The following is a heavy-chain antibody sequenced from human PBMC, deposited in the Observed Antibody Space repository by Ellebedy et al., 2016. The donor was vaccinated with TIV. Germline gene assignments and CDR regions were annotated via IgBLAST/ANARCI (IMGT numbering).Heavy chain of an antibody. CDR3: ARGLVSGKALDY. CDR1: GGSFSDYY. J-gene: IGHJ4*02. D-gene: IGHD4-23*01. CDR2: INHSGST. V-gene: IGHV4-34*01. Sequence: SETLSLTCAVYGGSFSDYYWTWIRQPPGKGLEWIGEINHSGSTNYNPSLKSRVSISVDTSKNQFSLRLTSVTAADTAIFYCARGLVSGKALDYWGQGTLFTVSS.